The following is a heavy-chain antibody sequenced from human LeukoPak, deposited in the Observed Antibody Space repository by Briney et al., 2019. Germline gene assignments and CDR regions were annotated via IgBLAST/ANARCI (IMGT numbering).Heavy chain of an antibody. D-gene: IGHD5-18*01. CDR2: IVVGSGNT. J-gene: IGHJ6*02. Sequence: SVKVSCKTSGFTFTSSAMQWVRQARGQRLEWIGWIVVGSGNTKYAQEFQERVAITRDTSTSTAYMELSSLRSEDTAVYYCAADLEIQLWFGVGYGMDVWGQGTTVTVSS. V-gene: IGHV1-58*02. CDR1: GFTFTSSA. CDR3: AADLEIQLWFGVGYGMDV.